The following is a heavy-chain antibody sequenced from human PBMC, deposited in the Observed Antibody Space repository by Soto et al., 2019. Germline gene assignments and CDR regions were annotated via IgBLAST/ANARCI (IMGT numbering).Heavy chain of an antibody. V-gene: IGHV3-30*03. J-gene: IGHJ3*02. CDR1: GFIFSDFG. D-gene: IGHD3-10*01. CDR2: ISYDGNNK. CDR3: ASGAGSYFRRVVGAFDI. Sequence: GGSLRLSCEASGFIFSDFGMHWVRQAPGKGLEWVAVISYDGNNKYYVDSVKGRFTISRDNAKNSLYLRMNSLRAEDTAVYYCASGAGSYFRRVVGAFDIWGQGTMVTVSS.